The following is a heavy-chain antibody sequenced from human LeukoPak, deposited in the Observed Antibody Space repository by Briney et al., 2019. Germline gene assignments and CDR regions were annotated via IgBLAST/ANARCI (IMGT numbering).Heavy chain of an antibody. Sequence: ASVKVSCKASGYTFTSYGITWVRQAPGQGLEWMGWISGYNGNTNYARKLQGRVIMTTDTSTSTAYMELRSLRSDDTAVYYCARYPVSFSSSWLYCFDYWVQGTLVTVSS. CDR2: ISGYNGNT. V-gene: IGHV1-18*01. D-gene: IGHD6-13*01. J-gene: IGHJ4*02. CDR1: GYTFTSYG. CDR3: ARYPVSFSSSWLYCFDY.